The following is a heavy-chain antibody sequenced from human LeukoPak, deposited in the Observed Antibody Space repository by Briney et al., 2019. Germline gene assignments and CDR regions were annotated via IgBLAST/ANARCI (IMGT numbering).Heavy chain of an antibody. V-gene: IGHV4-59*01. CDR1: GGTIGNYY. CDR3: ARAGNSFDTGYFFDY. CDR2: VYYTGVT. J-gene: IGHJ4*02. Sequence: SETLSLTCTVSGGTIGNYYWTWIRQPPGKGLEWIGYVYYTGVTYYNPSLKSRVTISLDTSKKQSSLKVTSVTAADTAVYYCARAGNSFDTGYFFDYWGQGTLVTVSS. D-gene: IGHD3-9*01.